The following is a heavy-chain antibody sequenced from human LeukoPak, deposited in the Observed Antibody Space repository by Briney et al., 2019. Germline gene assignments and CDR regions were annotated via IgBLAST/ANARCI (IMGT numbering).Heavy chain of an antibody. Sequence: GGSLRLSCAASGFTFHDYYMTWIRQPPGKGLEWISYISSTTNTQYYADSVRGRFTISRDNAQKSLYLQMNSLRAEDTAIYYCARDDYFRLGHWGRGTLVTVSS. J-gene: IGHJ4*02. D-gene: IGHD3-16*01. CDR3: ARDDYFRLGH. CDR1: GFTFHDYY. V-gene: IGHV3-11*01. CDR2: ISSTTNTQ.